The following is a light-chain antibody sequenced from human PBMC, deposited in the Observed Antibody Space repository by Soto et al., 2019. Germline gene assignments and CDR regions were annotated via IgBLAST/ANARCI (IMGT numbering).Light chain of an antibody. Sequence: DIQMTQSPSTLSASVGDRVTITCRASQSISSWLAWYQQKPGRAPKLLIYKASTLQTGVPSRFSGSGSGTEFTLTISSLQPDDFATYHCQQYDSYPLTFGGGTKVEIK. CDR2: KAS. CDR3: QQYDSYPLT. V-gene: IGKV1-5*03. CDR1: QSISSW. J-gene: IGKJ4*01.